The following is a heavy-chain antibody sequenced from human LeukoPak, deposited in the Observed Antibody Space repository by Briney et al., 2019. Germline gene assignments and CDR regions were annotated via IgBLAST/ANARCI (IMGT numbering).Heavy chain of an antibody. D-gene: IGHD3-22*01. CDR1: GFTLISYS. CDR3: ARDLGQYYDTSDNWFDP. J-gene: IGHJ5*02. V-gene: IGHV3-21*01. Sequence: GGSLRLSCAASGFTLISYSMNWVRQAPGKGLEWVSSISSSSSYIYYADSVKGRFTISRDNAKNTLNLQMNSLRAEDTAVYYCARDLGQYYDTSDNWFDPWGQGTLVTVSS. CDR2: ISSSSSYI.